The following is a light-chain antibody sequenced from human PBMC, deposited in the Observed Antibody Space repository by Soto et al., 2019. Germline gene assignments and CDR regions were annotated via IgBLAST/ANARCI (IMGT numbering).Light chain of an antibody. V-gene: IGKV3-20*01. CDR1: QSVSSSF. CDR2: GAS. Sequence: EIVLTQSPGTLSVSPGERATLSCRASQSVSSSFLAWYQQKPGQAPRLLIYGASSRATGIPDRFSGSGSGTDFTLTISRLEAEDFAVYYCQQYGSSPMTFGQGTKVEIK. CDR3: QQYGSSPMT. J-gene: IGKJ1*01.